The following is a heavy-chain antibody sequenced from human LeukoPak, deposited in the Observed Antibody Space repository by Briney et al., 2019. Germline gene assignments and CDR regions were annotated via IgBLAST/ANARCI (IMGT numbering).Heavy chain of an antibody. CDR2: INHSGST. Sequence: SETLSLTCAVYGGSFSGYYWSWIRRPPGKGLEWIGEINHSGSTNYNPSLKSRVTISVDTSKNQFSLKLSSVTAADTAVYYCARARRGFDPWGQGTLVTVSS. CDR3: ARARRGFDP. V-gene: IGHV4-34*01. CDR1: GGSFSGYY. J-gene: IGHJ5*02.